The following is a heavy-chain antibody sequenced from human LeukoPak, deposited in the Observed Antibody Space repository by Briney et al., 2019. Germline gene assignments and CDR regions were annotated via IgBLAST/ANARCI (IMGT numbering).Heavy chain of an antibody. J-gene: IGHJ5*02. Sequence: GGSLRLSCAASGFTFSSYGMHWVRQAPGKGLEWVAVVWYDGSNKYYSDSVKGRFTISRDNVKNTLYLQMNSLTAEDTAVYYCVRSMSGRNDLWGQGTLVTVSS. D-gene: IGHD3-3*01. CDR1: GFTFSSYG. CDR2: VWYDGSNK. CDR3: VRSMSGRNDL. V-gene: IGHV3-33*03.